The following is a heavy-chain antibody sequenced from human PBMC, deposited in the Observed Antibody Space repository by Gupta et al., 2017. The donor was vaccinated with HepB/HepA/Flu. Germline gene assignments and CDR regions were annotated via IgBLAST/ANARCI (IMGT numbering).Heavy chain of an antibody. CDR1: GLTFSSHY. D-gene: IGHD2-15*01. CDR2: ITAGGSI. J-gene: IGHJ4*02. CDR3: ARDLGQPHLYGGYFDY. Sequence: EVQLVESGGGLVKSGGSLRLSCVGSGLTFSSHYMNWVRQAPGKGLEWVSCITAGGSIYYSESVRGRVTISRDNAKNSLYLQMNSLGAEDTAVDYCARDLGQPHLYGGYFDYWGQGTLVTVSA. V-gene: IGHV3-69-1*02.